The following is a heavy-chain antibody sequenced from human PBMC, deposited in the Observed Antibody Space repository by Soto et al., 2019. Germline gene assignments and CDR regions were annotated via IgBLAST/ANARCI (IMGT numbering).Heavy chain of an antibody. CDR3: AHSRYGDDPRGGFDY. J-gene: IGHJ4*02. CDR2: IYWDDDK. D-gene: IGHD4-17*01. V-gene: IGHV2-5*02. Sequence: QITLKESGPTLVKPTQTLTLTCTFSGFSLSTNGVGVGWIRQPPGRALEWLALIYWDDDKRYSPSLKSRLTLTQDTSRNQVVLTMTNMDPVDTATYYCAHSRYGDDPRGGFDYWGQGTLLTVSS. CDR1: GFSLSTNGVG.